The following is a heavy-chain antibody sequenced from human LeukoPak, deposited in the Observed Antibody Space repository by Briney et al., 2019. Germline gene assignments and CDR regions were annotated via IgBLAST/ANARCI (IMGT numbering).Heavy chain of an antibody. CDR2: IIPNFGTA. V-gene: IGHV1-69*13. CDR3: ARRPPYYSNSSGYYRPYFDI. J-gene: IGHJ3*02. D-gene: IGHD3-22*01. Sequence: SVKVSCKASGGTFSRYGISWVRQAPGQGLEWMGGIIPNFGTANYAQKFQGRVTITADESTSTVYMELSSLRSEDTAVYYCARRPPYYSNSSGYYRPYFDIWGQGTMVTVSS. CDR1: GGTFSRYG.